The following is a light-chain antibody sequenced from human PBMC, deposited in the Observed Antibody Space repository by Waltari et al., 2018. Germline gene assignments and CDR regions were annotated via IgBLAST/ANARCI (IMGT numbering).Light chain of an antibody. Sequence: EIVLTQSPATLSLSSGERATHSCRASQSVGRHLAWYQQKPGQAPRLLIYDASDRAADTPARFSGSGSGTDFTLTISSLEPEDFVVYYCQQRSTWPSVTFGGGTKVEIK. CDR3: QQRSTWPSVT. CDR1: QSVGRH. J-gene: IGKJ4*01. CDR2: DAS. V-gene: IGKV3-11*01.